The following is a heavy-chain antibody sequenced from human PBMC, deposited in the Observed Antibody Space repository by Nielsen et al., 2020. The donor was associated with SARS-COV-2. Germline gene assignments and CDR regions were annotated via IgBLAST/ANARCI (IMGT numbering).Heavy chain of an antibody. J-gene: IGHJ5*02. V-gene: IGHV4-39*01. Sequence: WIRQPPGKGLEWIGEIYYSGSTYYNLSLKSRVTISVDTSKNQFSLKLSSVTAADTAVYYCARQGYCSSTSCSPFNWFDPWGQGTLVTVSS. CDR2: IYYSGST. D-gene: IGHD2-2*01. CDR3: ARQGYCSSTSCSPFNWFDP.